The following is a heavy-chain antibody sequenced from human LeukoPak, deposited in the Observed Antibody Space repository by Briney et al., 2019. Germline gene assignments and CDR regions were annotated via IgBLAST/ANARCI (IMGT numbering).Heavy chain of an antibody. CDR3: ARLTYYYGSGSYYPAYAFDI. V-gene: IGHV1-8*03. Sequence: ASVRVSCKASGYTFTSYDINWVRQATGQGLEWMGWMNPNNGNTGYAQKFQGRVTITRNTSISTAYMELSSLRSEDTAVYYCARLTYYYGSGSYYPAYAFDIWGQGTMVTVSS. D-gene: IGHD3-10*01. CDR1: GYTFTSYD. CDR2: MNPNNGNT. J-gene: IGHJ3*02.